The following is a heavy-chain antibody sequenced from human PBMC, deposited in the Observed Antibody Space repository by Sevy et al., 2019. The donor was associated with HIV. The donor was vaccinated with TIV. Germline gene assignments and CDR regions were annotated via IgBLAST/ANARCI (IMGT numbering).Heavy chain of an antibody. CDR3: ARGNSGSFDY. J-gene: IGHJ4*02. Sequence: GGSLRLSCAASGFTFSTYWMHWVRQAPGKGLEWVANIKQDESEKYYVASVKGRFTISRDNAKNSLYLQMNSLRPVDTAVYYWARGNSGSFDYWGQGTLGTGSS. V-gene: IGHV3-7*01. D-gene: IGHD3-22*01. CDR1: GFTFSTYW. CDR2: IKQDESEK.